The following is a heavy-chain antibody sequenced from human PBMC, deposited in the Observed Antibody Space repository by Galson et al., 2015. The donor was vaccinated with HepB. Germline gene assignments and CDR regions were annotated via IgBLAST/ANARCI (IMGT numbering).Heavy chain of an antibody. J-gene: IGHJ3*02. CDR1: GDSVSSNSAA. D-gene: IGHD6-19*01. CDR3: ARIAVAELGNAFDI. Sequence: CAISGDSVSSNSAAWNWIRQSPSRGLEWLGRTYYRSKWYNDYAVSVKSRKTINPDTSKNQFSLQLNSVTPEDTAVYYCARIAVAELGNAFDIWGQGTMVTVSS. V-gene: IGHV6-1*01. CDR2: TYYRSKWYN.